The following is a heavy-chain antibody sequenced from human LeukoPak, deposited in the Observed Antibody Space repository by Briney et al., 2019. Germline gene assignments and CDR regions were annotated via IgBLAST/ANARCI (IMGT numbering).Heavy chain of an antibody. V-gene: IGHV4-4*07. Sequence: PSETLSLTCTVSGGSISSYYWNWIRQPAGKGLQWIGRLYTSGSTNYNPSLKSRVTISLDTSKNQFSLKLASVTAADTAVHYCARVTGPFYYYYYMDVWGKGTTVTVSS. CDR3: ARVTGPFYYYYYMDV. J-gene: IGHJ6*03. CDR2: LYTSGST. CDR1: GGSISSYY.